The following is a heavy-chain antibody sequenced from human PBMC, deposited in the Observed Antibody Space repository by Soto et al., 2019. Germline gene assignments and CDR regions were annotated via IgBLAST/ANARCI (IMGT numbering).Heavy chain of an antibody. Sequence: QVQLVQSGAEVKKPESSVKVSCKGSGGTFSSYAISWVRQAPGQGLEWMGGIIPIFGTANYAQKFQGRVTITADESTSTAYMELSSLRSEVTAVYYCARVRQYCSSTSCYQVNGMDVWGQGTTVTVSS. CDR1: GGTFSSYA. CDR2: IIPIFGTA. J-gene: IGHJ6*02. V-gene: IGHV1-69*01. CDR3: ARVRQYCSSTSCYQVNGMDV. D-gene: IGHD2-2*01.